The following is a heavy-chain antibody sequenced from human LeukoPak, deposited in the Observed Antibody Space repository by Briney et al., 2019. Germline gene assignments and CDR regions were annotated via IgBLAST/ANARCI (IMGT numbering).Heavy chain of an antibody. CDR2: ISAYNGNT. CDR1: GYTFTSYG. CDR3: ARAPTIAAAGTVLPVI. V-gene: IGHV1-18*01. D-gene: IGHD6-13*01. J-gene: IGHJ4*02. Sequence: GASVKVSCKASGYTFTSYGISWVRQAPGQGLEWMGWISAYNGNTNYAQKLQGRVTMTTDTSTSTAYVELRSLRSDDTAVYYCARAPTIAAAGTVLPVIWGQGTLVTVSS.